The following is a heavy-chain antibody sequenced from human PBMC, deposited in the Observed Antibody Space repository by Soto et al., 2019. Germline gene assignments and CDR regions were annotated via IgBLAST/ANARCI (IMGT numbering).Heavy chain of an antibody. V-gene: IGHV3-7*01. Sequence: GGSLRLSCAASGFTFRWFWMTWVRQTPGKGLEWVANMNQDGSAKYYVDSVKGRFTISRDNAKNSLYLQMNSLRAEDTALYYCVRDPARIVCTSDNCQDGFVYWGQGTLVTVSS. D-gene: IGHD2-8*02. CDR3: VRDPARIVCTSDNCQDGFVY. CDR2: MNQDGSAK. J-gene: IGHJ4*02. CDR1: GFTFRWFW.